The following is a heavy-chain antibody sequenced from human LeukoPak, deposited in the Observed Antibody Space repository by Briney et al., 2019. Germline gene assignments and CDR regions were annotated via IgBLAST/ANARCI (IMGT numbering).Heavy chain of an antibody. V-gene: IGHV3-30-3*01. CDR1: GFTFGSYA. CDR2: ISYDESNQ. J-gene: IGHJ5*02. CDR3: ARDRRWSSSSVAWGAFDP. Sequence: QAGRSLRLSCAASGFTFGSYAMHWVRQAPGKGLEWVALISYDESNQYYADSVKGRFTISRDNSKNTLYLQMNSLRAEDTAVYCCARDRRWSSSSVAWGAFDPWGQGTLVTVSS. D-gene: IGHD6-6*01.